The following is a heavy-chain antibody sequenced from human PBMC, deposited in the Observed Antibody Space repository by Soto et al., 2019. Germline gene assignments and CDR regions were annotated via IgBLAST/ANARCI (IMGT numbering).Heavy chain of an antibody. CDR1: GYTFTHYV. CDR2: INGGNGNT. D-gene: IGHD6-6*01. J-gene: IGHJ4*02. Sequence: QVQLVQSGAVVKKPGASVKVSCKASGYTFTHYVIHWVRQAPGQRLEWMGWINGGNGNTKHPQNFQGRVTITRDTSASTAYMELSSLRSEDTAVYYCARGVSSSIDYWGQGTLVTVSS. CDR3: ARGVSSSIDY. V-gene: IGHV1-3*01.